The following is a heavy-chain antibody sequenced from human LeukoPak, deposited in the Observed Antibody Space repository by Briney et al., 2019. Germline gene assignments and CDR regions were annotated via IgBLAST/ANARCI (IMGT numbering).Heavy chain of an antibody. CDR2: ISDSGGRT. CDR3: AKDLPTKCRGDCPSDY. CDR1: GFTFRSYA. Sequence: GGSLTLSCAASGFTFRSYAMNWVRQAPGKGLEWVSGISDSGGRTYYADSVKGRFTISRDNSKNTLYLQMNSLRVEDTAIYYCAKDLPTKCRGDCPSDYWGQGTLVTVSS. V-gene: IGHV3-23*01. D-gene: IGHD2-21*02. J-gene: IGHJ4*02.